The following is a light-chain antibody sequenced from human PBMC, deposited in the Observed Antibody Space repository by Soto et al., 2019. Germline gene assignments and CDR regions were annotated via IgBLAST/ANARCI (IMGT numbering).Light chain of an antibody. CDR1: SSDVGNYNL. Sequence: QSALTQPASVSGSPGQSITISCTGTSSDVGNYNLVSWYQQHPGKAPKLMIYEGSKRPSGVSNRFSGSKSGNTASLTISGLQAEDEADYYCCSYAGSSTFAVFGGGTKLTVL. J-gene: IGLJ2*01. V-gene: IGLV2-23*03. CDR2: EGS. CDR3: CSYAGSSTFAV.